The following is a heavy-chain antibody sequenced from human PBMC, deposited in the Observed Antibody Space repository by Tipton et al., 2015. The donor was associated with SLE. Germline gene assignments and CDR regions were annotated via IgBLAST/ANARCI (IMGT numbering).Heavy chain of an antibody. CDR1: GVSIESHY. V-gene: IGHV4-59*11. D-gene: IGHD7-27*01. Sequence: TLSLTCTVSGVSIESHYWNWIRQPPGKGLEWIGYIYYSGSTNYNPSLKSRVTISVDTSKNQFSLKLTSVTAADTAVYYCARPRGPGDNYYYMDVWGKGTTVTVSS. CDR3: ARPRGPGDNYYYMDV. J-gene: IGHJ6*03. CDR2: IYYSGST.